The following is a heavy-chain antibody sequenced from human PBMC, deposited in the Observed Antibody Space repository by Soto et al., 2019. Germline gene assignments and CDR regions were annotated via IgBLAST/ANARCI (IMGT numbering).Heavy chain of an antibody. V-gene: IGHV3-23*01. D-gene: IGHD2-2*01. CDR1: GFTFSSYA. CDR3: AKDHPLYCSSTSCYYDY. Sequence: PGGSLRLSCAASGFTFSSYAMSWVRQAPGKGLEWVSAISGSGGSTYYADSVKGRFTISRDNSKNTLYPQMNSLRAEDTAVYYCAKDHPLYCSSTSCYYDYWGQGTLVTVSS. J-gene: IGHJ4*02. CDR2: ISGSGGST.